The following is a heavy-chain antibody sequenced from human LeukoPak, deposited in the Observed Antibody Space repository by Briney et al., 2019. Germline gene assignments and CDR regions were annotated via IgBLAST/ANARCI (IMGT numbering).Heavy chain of an antibody. D-gene: IGHD3-9*01. CDR2: IYYSGST. V-gene: IGHV4-59*01. CDR3: ARGNYDILTGYYNFDY. CDR1: GGSISSYY. Sequence: PSQTLSLTCTVSGGSISSYYWSWIRQPPGKGLEWIGYIYYSGSTNYNPSLKSRVTISVDTSKNQFSLKLSSVTAADTAVYYCARGNYDILTGYYNFDYWGQGTLVTVSS. J-gene: IGHJ4*02.